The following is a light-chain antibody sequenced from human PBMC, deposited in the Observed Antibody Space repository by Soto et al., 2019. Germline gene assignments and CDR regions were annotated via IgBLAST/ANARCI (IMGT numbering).Light chain of an antibody. Sequence: EIVLTQSPGTLSLSPGERVTLSCRASQSVNSEYLAWYQHNPGQAPRLLIFGASIRATGISDRFSGSGSGTAFTLTISRLEPADFAVYYWPQYGTSPATFGQGTKVEIK. CDR3: PQYGTSPAT. V-gene: IGKV3-20*01. CDR1: QSVNSEY. CDR2: GAS. J-gene: IGKJ1*01.